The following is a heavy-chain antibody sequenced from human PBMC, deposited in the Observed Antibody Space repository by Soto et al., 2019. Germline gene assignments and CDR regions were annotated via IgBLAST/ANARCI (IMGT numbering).Heavy chain of an antibody. J-gene: IGHJ6*02. Sequence: QVHLQESGPGLVKPSETLSLTCTISGGAISTYYWTWIRQPPGKGLEWIGYVYHSGGTNYHPSLKSRVTMSIDTSKNQFSLKLTSVTAADTAMYYCVRDTGMYYGLDVWGQGTTVTVSS. CDR1: GGAISTYY. CDR2: VYHSGGT. CDR3: VRDTGMYYGLDV. V-gene: IGHV4-59*01.